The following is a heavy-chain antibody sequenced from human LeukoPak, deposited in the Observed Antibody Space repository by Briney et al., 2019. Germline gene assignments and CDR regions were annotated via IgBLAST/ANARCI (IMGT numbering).Heavy chain of an antibody. CDR1: GYTFTSYT. V-gene: IGHV1-18*04. D-gene: IGHD1-1*01. CDR2: ISPYNGNT. J-gene: IGHJ3*02. CDR3: ARKDQLLDDAFDT. Sequence: ASVKVSCKTSGYTFTSYTVTWVRQAPGQGLEYMGWISPYNGNTNSAQNVQDRLIMTTDTSTSTAYMELRSLTSDDTAVYFCARKDQLLDDAFDTWGQGQWSPSLQ.